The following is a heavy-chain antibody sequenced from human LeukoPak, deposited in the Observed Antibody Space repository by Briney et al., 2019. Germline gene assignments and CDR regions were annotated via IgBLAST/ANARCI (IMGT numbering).Heavy chain of an antibody. J-gene: IGHJ4*02. D-gene: IGHD6-19*01. V-gene: IGHV3-23*01. CDR1: GFTFSSYA. Sequence: GGSLRLSCAASGFTFSSYAMSWVRQAPGKGLKWVSAISAGGGSTYYADSVKGRFTISRDSSKNTLYLQMNSLRAEDTAVYYCAKDESVAVATTIFDSWGQGTLVTVSS. CDR2: ISAGGGST. CDR3: AKDESVAVATTIFDS.